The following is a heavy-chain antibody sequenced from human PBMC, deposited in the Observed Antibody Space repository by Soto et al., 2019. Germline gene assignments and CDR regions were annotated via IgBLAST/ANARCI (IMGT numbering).Heavy chain of an antibody. D-gene: IGHD2-15*01. CDR2: IYYSGST. V-gene: IGHV4-59*01. Sequence: TSETLSLTCTVSGGSISSYYWSWIRQPPGKGLEWIGYIYYSGSTNYNPSLKSRVTISVDTSKNQFSLKLSSVTAADTAVYYCARVVSHCSGGSCYSDWFDPWGQGTLVTVSS. CDR3: ARVVSHCSGGSCYSDWFDP. CDR1: GGSISSYY. J-gene: IGHJ5*02.